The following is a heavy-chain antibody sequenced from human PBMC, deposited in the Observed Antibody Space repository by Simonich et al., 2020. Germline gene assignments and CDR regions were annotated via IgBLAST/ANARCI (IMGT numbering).Heavy chain of an antibody. Sequence: EVQLVESGGGLVQPGGSLRLSCAASGFTFSSYEMNWVRQAPGNGLEGVTTLNSSGSTIYHADSGKGRVTISRDNAKNSLYLQMNSLRAEDTAVYYCARHYYGDYYFDYWGQGTLVTVSS. D-gene: IGHD4-17*01. J-gene: IGHJ4*02. V-gene: IGHV3-48*03. CDR1: GFTFSSYE. CDR3: ARHYYGDYYFDY. CDR2: LNSSGSTI.